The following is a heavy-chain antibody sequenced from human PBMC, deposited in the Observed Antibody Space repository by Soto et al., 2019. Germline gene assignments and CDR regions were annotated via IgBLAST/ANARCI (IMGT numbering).Heavy chain of an antibody. Sequence: EVQLVECGGGLGKPGGSLRLSCAASGFTFSSYSMNWVRQAPGKGLEWVSAISSSSSYIYYADSVKGRFTISRDNAKNSLYLQMNSLRAEDTAVYYCARVTPVDIVATTDYWGQGTLVTVSS. J-gene: IGHJ4*02. D-gene: IGHD5-12*01. CDR2: ISSSSSYI. V-gene: IGHV3-21*01. CDR1: GFTFSSYS. CDR3: ARVTPVDIVATTDY.